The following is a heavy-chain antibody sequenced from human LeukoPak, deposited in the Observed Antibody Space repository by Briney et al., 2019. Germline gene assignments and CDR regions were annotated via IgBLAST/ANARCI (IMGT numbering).Heavy chain of an antibody. D-gene: IGHD6-19*01. J-gene: IGHJ4*02. CDR2: INHSGST. CDR1: GGSFSGYY. Sequence: PSETLSLTCAVYGGSFSGYYWSWIRQPPGKGLEWIGEINHSGSTNYNPSLKSRVTISVDTSKNQFSLKLSSVTAADTAVYYCARGDSGWYDYWGQGTLVTVSS. CDR3: ARGDSGWYDY. V-gene: IGHV4-34*01.